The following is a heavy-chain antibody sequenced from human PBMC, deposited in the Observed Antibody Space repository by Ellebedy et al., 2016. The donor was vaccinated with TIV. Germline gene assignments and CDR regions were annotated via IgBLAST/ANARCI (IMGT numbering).Heavy chain of an antibody. CDR3: ARCVVAHAAFDI. CDR1: GFTFSSYS. V-gene: IGHV3-21*01. CDR2: ISGSRSYI. Sequence: GESLKISCAASGFTFSSYSMNWVRQAPGKGLEWVSSISGSRSYIYYADSVKGRFPVSRDNAKNSLYLQMNSLRGEDTAVYYCARCVVAHAAFDIWGQGTMVTVSS. J-gene: IGHJ3*02. D-gene: IGHD2-15*01.